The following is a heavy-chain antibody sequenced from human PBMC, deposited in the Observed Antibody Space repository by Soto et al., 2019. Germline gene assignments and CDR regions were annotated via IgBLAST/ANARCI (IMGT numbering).Heavy chain of an antibody. CDR3: ARESEDLTSNFDY. Sequence: GGSLRLSCAASGFTFSSYAMSWVRQAPGKGLEWVSAISSTTNYIYYGDSMKGRFTISRDNAKNSLYLEMNSLRAEDTAVYYCARESEDLTSNFDYWGQGTLVTVSS. CDR2: ISSTTNYI. V-gene: IGHV3-21*06. J-gene: IGHJ4*02. CDR1: GFTFSSYA.